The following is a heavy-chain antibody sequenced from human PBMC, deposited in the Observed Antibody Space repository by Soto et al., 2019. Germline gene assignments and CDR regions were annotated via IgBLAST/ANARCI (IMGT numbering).Heavy chain of an antibody. CDR3: ARESEDLTSNFDY. Sequence: GGSLRLSCAASGFTFSSYAMSWVRQAPGKGLEWVSAISSTTNYIYYGDSMKGRFTISRDNAKNSLYLEMNSLRAEDTAVYYCARESEDLTSNFDYWGQGTLVTVSS. CDR2: ISSTTNYI. V-gene: IGHV3-21*06. J-gene: IGHJ4*02. CDR1: GFTFSSYA.